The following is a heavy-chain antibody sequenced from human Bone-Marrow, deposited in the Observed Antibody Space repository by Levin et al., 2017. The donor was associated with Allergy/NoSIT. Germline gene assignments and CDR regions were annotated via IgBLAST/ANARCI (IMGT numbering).Heavy chain of an antibody. Sequence: GESLKISCKASGYTFTGYYLHWVRQAPGQGLEWMGWINPNSGDTNSAQKFQGSVTMTRDTSITTAYMELSRLTSADTAVYYCARERSITIFGVVRTKTFDYGGEGALVTVSS. CDR3: ARERSITIFGVVRTKTFDY. CDR2: INPNSGDT. CDR1: GYTFTGYY. J-gene: IGHJ4*02. V-gene: IGHV1-2*02. D-gene: IGHD3-3*01.